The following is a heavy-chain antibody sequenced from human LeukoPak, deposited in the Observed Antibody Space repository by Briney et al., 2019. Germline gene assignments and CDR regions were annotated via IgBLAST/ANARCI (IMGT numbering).Heavy chain of an antibody. J-gene: IGHJ4*02. V-gene: IGHV4-34*01. Sequence: ASETLSLTCAVYGGSFSGYYWSWIRQPPGKGLEWIGEINHSGSTNYNPSLKSRVTISVDTSKNQFSLKLSSVTAADTAVYYCAAGPYSSGISLDYWGQGTLVTVSS. CDR2: INHSGST. CDR1: GGSFSGYY. CDR3: AAGPYSSGISLDY. D-gene: IGHD6-19*01.